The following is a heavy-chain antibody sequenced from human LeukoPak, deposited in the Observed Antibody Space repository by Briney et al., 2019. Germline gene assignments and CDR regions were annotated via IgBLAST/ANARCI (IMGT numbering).Heavy chain of an antibody. CDR3: ARQSRDGYNPLDY. CDR1: GGSISSSNW. D-gene: IGHD5-24*01. J-gene: IGHJ4*02. V-gene: IGHV4-4*02. Sequence: SGTLSLTCAVSGGSISSSNWWSWVRQPPGKGLEWIGEIYHSGSTNYNPSLKSRVTISVDKSKNQFSLKLSSVTAADTAVYYCARQSRDGYNPLDYWGQGTLVTVSS. CDR2: IYHSGST.